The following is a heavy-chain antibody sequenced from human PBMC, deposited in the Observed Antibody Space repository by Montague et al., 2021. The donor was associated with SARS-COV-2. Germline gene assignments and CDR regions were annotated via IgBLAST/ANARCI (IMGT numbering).Heavy chain of an antibody. CDR1: GGSISSYY. V-gene: IGHV4-59*04. D-gene: IGHD3-10*01. CDR3: ARGMIRGVTTPFDY. Sequence: SETLSLTCSVSGGSISSYYWSWIRQPPGKELEWIGNIYYSGTTYYNPSLQSRGTISVDTSKNHLSLRLSSVTAADTAVYFCARGMIRGVTTPFDYWGQGSQVTVSS. CDR2: IYYSGTT. J-gene: IGHJ4*02.